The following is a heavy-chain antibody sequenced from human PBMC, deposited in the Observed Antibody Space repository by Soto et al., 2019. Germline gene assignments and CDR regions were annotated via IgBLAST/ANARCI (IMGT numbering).Heavy chain of an antibody. J-gene: IGHJ4*02. V-gene: IGHV5-10-1*01. Sequence: GESLKISCKGSGYSFAGYWITWVRQKPGKGLEWMGRIDPSDSQTYYSPSFRGHVTISVTKSITTVFLQWSSLRASDTAMYYCARQIYDSDTGPNSQYYFDSWGQGTPVTAPQ. CDR3: ARQIYDSDTGPNSQYYFDS. D-gene: IGHD3-22*01. CDR1: GYSFAGYW. CDR2: IDPSDSQT.